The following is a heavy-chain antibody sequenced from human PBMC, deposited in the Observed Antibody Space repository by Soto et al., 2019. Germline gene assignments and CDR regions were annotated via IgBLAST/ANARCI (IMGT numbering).Heavy chain of an antibody. Sequence: SHTLSLTCAISGDSFSSNGVAWHWIRESTSRGLERLRRTYYRSKWYNVDAVSVKSRITVNPDTSRNQCSLQLSSVTPDDTAFDYCARGKYSGFDVWDQGTRVSVSS. D-gene: IGHD2-15*01. CDR2: TYYRSKWYN. CDR3: ARGKYSGFDV. CDR1: GDSFSSNGVA. V-gene: IGHV6-1*01. J-gene: IGHJ3*01.